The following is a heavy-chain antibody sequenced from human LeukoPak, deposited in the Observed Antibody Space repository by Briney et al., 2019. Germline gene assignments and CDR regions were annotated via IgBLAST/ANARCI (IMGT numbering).Heavy chain of an antibody. Sequence: PGRSLRLSCAASGFTFSSYGMHWVRQAPGKGLEWVAVIWYDGSNKYYADSVKGRFTISRDNSKNTLYLQMNSLRAEDTAVYYCVRGRAFYYMDVWGKGTTVTVSS. CDR2: IWYDGSNK. J-gene: IGHJ6*03. V-gene: IGHV3-33*01. D-gene: IGHD3-10*01. CDR1: GFTFSSYG. CDR3: VRGRAFYYMDV.